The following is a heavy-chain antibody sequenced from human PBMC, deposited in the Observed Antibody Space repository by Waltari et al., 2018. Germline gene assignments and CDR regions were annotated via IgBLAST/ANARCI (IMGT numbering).Heavy chain of an antibody. CDR3: AKDRGSGRIFFDS. V-gene: IGHV3-23*01. D-gene: IGHD3-10*01. Sequence: EVQLLESGGDLIEPGGSLRISWPASGFTFSNFAITWVRKAPGKGLEWVSSISGSGGTSYYTDSVTGRFTVSRDNSDNTLYLQMNNLRADDTGIYYCAKDRGSGRIFFDSWGRGTLVVVSS. CDR1: GFTFSNFA. CDR2: ISGSGGTS. J-gene: IGHJ4*02.